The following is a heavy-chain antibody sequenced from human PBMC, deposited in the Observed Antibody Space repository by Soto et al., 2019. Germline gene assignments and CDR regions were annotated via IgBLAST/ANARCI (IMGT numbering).Heavy chain of an antibody. CDR3: APLPWGGSYRHDAFDI. J-gene: IGHJ3*02. D-gene: IGHD3-16*02. V-gene: IGHV3-74*01. CDR1: GFTFSNYW. CDR2: INNDGRST. Sequence: GGSLRLSCAASGFTFSNYWMHWVRQAPGKGLVWVSRINNDGRSTSYADSVKGRFTISRDNAKNTLYLQMNSLRAEDTAVYYCAPLPWGGSYRHDAFDIWGQGTMVTVSS.